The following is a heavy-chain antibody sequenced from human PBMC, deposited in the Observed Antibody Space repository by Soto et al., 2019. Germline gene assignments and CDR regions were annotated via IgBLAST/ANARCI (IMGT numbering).Heavy chain of an antibody. J-gene: IGHJ6*02. CDR2: IYYRGNT. D-gene: IGHD3-16*01. CDR1: GGSISSDDYY. CDR3: ARGWDYYGMGV. Sequence: SETLSLTCTVSGGSISSDDYYWNWIRQRPGKGLEWIGNIYYRGNTNYNPSLKSRIIMSMDMSENQFSLKLTSVTAADTAVYYCARGWDYYGMGVWGQGTTVTVSS. V-gene: IGHV4-31*03.